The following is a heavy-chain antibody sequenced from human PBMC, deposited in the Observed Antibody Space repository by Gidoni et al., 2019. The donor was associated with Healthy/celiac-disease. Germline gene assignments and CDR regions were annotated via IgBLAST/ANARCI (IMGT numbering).Heavy chain of an antibody. CDR3: AKVVGDIVVVVAATPLDY. CDR2: ISGRGGST. Sequence: LSCAASGFTFSRYAMSWVRQAPGKGLEWVSAISGRGGSTYYADSVKGRFTISRDNSKNTLYLQMNSLRAEDTAVYYCAKVVGDIVVVVAATPLDYWGQGTLVTVSS. CDR1: GFTFSRYA. D-gene: IGHD2-15*01. J-gene: IGHJ4*02. V-gene: IGHV3-23*01.